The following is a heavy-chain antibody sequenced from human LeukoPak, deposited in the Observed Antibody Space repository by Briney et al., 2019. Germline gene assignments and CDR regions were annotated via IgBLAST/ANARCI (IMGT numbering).Heavy chain of an antibody. J-gene: IGHJ4*02. D-gene: IGHD6-19*01. CDR3: ARDNSGWSVDY. Sequence: GGSLRLSCAASGFTFSSYWMSWVRQAPGKGLEWVANIKQDGSEKYYVDSVKGRFTISRDNAKNSLYLQMNSLESEGTAMYYCARDNSGWSVDYWGQGTLVTVTS. CDR2: IKQDGSEK. CDR1: GFTFSSYW. V-gene: IGHV3-7*03.